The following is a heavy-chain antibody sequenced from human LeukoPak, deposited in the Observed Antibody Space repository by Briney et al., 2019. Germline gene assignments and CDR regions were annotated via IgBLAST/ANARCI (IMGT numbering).Heavy chain of an antibody. J-gene: IGHJ6*03. CDR1: GCSISSFY. Sequence: SETLSLTCTVSGCSISSFYWSWIRQPAGKGLEWIGRIYTSGSTNYNPSLKSRVTFSVDKSKNQFSLKLSSVTAADTAVYYWARSPVQLVMGDYYYYMDVWGKGTTVTVSS. D-gene: IGHD6-13*01. CDR3: ARSPVQLVMGDYYYYMDV. CDR2: IYTSGST. V-gene: IGHV4-4*07.